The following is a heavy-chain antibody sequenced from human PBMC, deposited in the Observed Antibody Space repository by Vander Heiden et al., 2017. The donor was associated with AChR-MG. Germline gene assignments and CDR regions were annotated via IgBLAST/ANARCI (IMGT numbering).Heavy chain of an antibody. D-gene: IGHD5-18*01. V-gene: IGHV3-23*01. CDR2: IGGSGGST. J-gene: IGHJ5*02. Sequence: EVQLLESGGGLVQPGGSLRLSCAASGFTFSSYAMGWVRQARGRGLEWVSAIGGSGGSTCYADSVKGRFTISRDNSKNTLYLQMNSLRAEDTAVYYCAKRPGGNTAMVLGWNWFDPWGQGTLVTVSS. CDR3: AKRPGGNTAMVLGWNWFDP. CDR1: GFTFSSYA.